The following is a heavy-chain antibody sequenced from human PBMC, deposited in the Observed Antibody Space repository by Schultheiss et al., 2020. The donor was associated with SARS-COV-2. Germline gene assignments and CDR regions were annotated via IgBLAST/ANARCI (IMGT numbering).Heavy chain of an antibody. D-gene: IGHD1-26*01. CDR1: GGSISSYY. J-gene: IGHJ5*02. CDR2: IYYSGST. CDR3: ARRSGTYPTSFDP. Sequence: LETLSLTCTVSGGSISSYYWSWIRQPPGKGLEWIGYIYYSGSTNYNPSLKSRVTISVDTSKNQFSLKLSSVTAADTAVYYCARRSGTYPTSFDPWGQGTLVTVSS. V-gene: IGHV4-59*08.